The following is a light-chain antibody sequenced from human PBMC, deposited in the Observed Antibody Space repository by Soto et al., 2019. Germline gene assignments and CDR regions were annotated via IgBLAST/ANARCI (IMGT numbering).Light chain of an antibody. V-gene: IGLV2-14*01. Sequence: QSVLTQPASVSGSPGQSITISCTGTSSDVGFYNYVSWYQQHPGKAPKLKIYEVSDRPSGVSNRFSGSKSGNTASLTISGLQAEDEADYYCSSYTTSSTLVFGGGTKLTVL. CDR2: EVS. CDR3: SSYTTSSTLV. J-gene: IGLJ3*02. CDR1: SSDVGFYNY.